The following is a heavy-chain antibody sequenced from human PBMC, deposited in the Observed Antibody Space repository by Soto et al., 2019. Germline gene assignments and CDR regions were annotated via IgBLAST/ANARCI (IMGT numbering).Heavy chain of an antibody. D-gene: IGHD6-25*01. J-gene: IGHJ5*02. CDR2: IDWDDDK. CDR1: GFSLSTSGMC. CDR3: ARMAVTAAASGWFDP. Sequence: SGPTLVNPTQTLTLTCTFSGFSLSTSGMCVSWIRQPPGKALEWLALIDWDDDKYYSTSLETRLTISKDTSKNQVVLTMTNMDNVDTATYYCARMAVTAAASGWFDPWGQGTLVTVPS. V-gene: IGHV2-70*01.